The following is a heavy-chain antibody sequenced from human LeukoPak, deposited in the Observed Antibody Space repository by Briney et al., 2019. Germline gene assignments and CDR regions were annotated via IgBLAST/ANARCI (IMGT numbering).Heavy chain of an antibody. Sequence: GESLKISCKGSGYSFTSYWIGWVRQKPGKGLEWMGIIYPGDSDTRYSPSFQGQVTISADKSISTAYLQWSSLKASDTAMYYCASHTGTEDDSSGFNDAFDIWGQGTMVTVSS. D-gene: IGHD3-22*01. J-gene: IGHJ3*02. V-gene: IGHV5-51*01. CDR2: IYPGDSDT. CDR3: ASHTGTEDDSSGFNDAFDI. CDR1: GYSFTSYW.